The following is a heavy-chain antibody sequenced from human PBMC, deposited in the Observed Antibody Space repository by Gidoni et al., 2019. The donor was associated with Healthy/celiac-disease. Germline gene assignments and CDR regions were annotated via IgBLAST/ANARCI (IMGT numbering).Heavy chain of an antibody. J-gene: IGHJ4*02. Sequence: EVQLVESGGGLVKPGGSLRLSCAASGFTFSSYSMNWVRQAPGKGLEWVSPISSSSSYIYYADSVKGRFTISRDNAKNSLYLQMNSLRAEDTAVYYCARDRGLEMATIRHPVDYWGQGTLVTVSS. CDR3: ARDRGLEMATIRHPVDY. D-gene: IGHD5-12*01. V-gene: IGHV3-21*01. CDR1: GFTFSSYS. CDR2: ISSSSSYI.